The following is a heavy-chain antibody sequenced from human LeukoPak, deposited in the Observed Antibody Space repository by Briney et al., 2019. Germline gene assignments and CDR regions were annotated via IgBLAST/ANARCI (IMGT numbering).Heavy chain of an antibody. J-gene: IGHJ4*02. Sequence: ASVKVSCKASGYTFSSYGISWVRQAPGEGLEWMGWISVSNGKTKYVQKFQGRVTMTTDTSTSTAYMELRSLRSDDTAVYYCAGALRVVVPAAIGLFDYWGQGTLVTVSS. V-gene: IGHV1-18*01. D-gene: IGHD2-2*02. CDR3: AGALRVVVPAAIGLFDY. CDR1: GYTFSSYG. CDR2: ISVSNGKT.